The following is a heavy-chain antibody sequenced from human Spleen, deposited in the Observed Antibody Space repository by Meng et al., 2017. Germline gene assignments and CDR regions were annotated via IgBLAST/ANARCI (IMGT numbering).Heavy chain of an antibody. Sequence: SETLSLTCTVSGGSISSYYWSWIRQPPGKGLEWIGYIYYSGSTNYNPSLKSRVTISIDTSKNQFSLKLSSVTAADTAVYFCARDRDNYYGVDVWGQGTTVTVSS. CDR1: GGSISSYY. CDR3: ARDRDNYYGVDV. CDR2: IYYSGST. D-gene: IGHD3-10*01. V-gene: IGHV4-59*01. J-gene: IGHJ6*02.